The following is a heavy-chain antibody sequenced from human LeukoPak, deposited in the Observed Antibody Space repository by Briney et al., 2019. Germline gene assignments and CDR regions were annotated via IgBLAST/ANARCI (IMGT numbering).Heavy chain of an antibody. V-gene: IGHV3-30*18. CDR1: GFSFSSYG. D-gene: IGHD4/OR15-4a*01. CDR2: VSYDGINK. J-gene: IGHJ5*02. CDR3: AKDPDGLWS. Sequence: PGGSLRLSCAASGFSFSSYGIHWVRQAPGKGLEWVAVVSYDGINKFYADPVKGRFTISRDNSKNTLYLQMNSLRAEDTAVYYCAKDPDGLWSWGQGTLVTVSS.